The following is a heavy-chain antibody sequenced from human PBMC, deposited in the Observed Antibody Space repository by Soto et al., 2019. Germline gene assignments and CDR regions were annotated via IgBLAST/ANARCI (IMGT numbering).Heavy chain of an antibody. J-gene: IGHJ4*02. V-gene: IGHV4-59*03. CDR3: LRSHGGY. CDR1: GGSMRSYF. Sequence: PSETMPLTWTVSGGSMRSYFWSWFRRPPGGRLELIGCISYTGSADCSPSLKSRISMSVDTSKNQFSLKLNSVTAADTAVYYCLRSHGGYWGQGIQVTVSS. CDR2: ISYTGSA.